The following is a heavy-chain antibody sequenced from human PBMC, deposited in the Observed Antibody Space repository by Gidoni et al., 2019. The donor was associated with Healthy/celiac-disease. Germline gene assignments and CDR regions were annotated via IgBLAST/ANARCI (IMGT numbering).Heavy chain of an antibody. V-gene: IGHV1-2*04. J-gene: IGHJ6*02. CDR2: INPNSGGT. D-gene: IGHD2-2*01. Sequence: QVQLVQPGAEVKKPGASVKVSCQASGYTFTGYYMHWVRQAPGHGLEWMGWINPNSGGTNYAQKFQGWVTMTRDTSISTAYMELSRLRSDDTAVYYCARDLSCSSTSCYSSYLDVWGQGTTVTVSS. CDR3: ARDLSCSSTSCYSSYLDV. CDR1: GYTFTGYY.